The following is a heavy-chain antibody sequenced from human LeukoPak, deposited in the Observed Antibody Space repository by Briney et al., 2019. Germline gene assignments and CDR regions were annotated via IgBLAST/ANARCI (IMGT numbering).Heavy chain of an antibody. CDR3: ARDYYGSGPMDV. CDR2: ISYDGSNK. CDR1: GFTFSSYG. J-gene: IGHJ6*03. V-gene: IGHV3-30*03. Sequence: PGGSLRLSCAASGFTFSSYGMHWVRQAPGKGLEWVAVISYDGSNKYYADSVKGRFTISRDNSKNTLYLQMNSLRAEDTAVYYCARDYYGSGPMDVWGKGTTVTISS. D-gene: IGHD3-10*01.